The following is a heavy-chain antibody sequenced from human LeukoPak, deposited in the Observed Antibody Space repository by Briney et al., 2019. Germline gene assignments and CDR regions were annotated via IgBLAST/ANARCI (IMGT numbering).Heavy chain of an antibody. CDR1: GFTFSNYW. CDR2: IYGDESIT. Sequence: GGSLRLSCVASGFTFSNYWKHWVRQAPGKGLVWVSRIYGDESITNYADSVKGRFTISRDNAKHTLYLQMNSLRAEDTAVYYCAREVGSGNSDRYFDSWGQGTLVTVSS. D-gene: IGHD3-10*01. CDR3: AREVGSGNSDRYFDS. J-gene: IGHJ4*02. V-gene: IGHV3-74*01.